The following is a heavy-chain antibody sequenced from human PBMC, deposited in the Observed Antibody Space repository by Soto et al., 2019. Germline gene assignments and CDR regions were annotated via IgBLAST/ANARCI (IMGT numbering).Heavy chain of an antibody. Sequence: GGSLRLSCSASGFTINTYTMGWARLAPGKGLEWVSTIFSGMRNTKYADSVKGRFTISRDNAKNSLYLQMNSLGAEDTAVYYCARDTPHYDILTGYQPGMDVWGQGTTVTVSS. CDR1: GFTINTYT. D-gene: IGHD3-9*01. V-gene: IGHV3-21*01. CDR2: IFSGMRNT. CDR3: ARDTPHYDILTGYQPGMDV. J-gene: IGHJ6*02.